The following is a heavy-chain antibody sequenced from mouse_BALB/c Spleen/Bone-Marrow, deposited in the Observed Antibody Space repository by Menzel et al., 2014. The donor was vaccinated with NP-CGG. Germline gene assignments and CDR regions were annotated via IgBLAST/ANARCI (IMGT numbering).Heavy chain of an antibody. CDR2: INPSTGYT. CDR3: ARRDGSRDAVAY. CDR1: GYTFTNYW. Sequence: VQLKDSGAELAKPGASVKTPCQASGYTFTNYWMHWVKQRPGQGLEWIGYINPSTGYTEYNQKFKDKATLTADKSYSTAYMQLSSLTSEDAAVYYCARRDGSRDAVAYWGQGTMAKVSA. J-gene: IGHJ3*01. V-gene: IGHV1-7*01. D-gene: IGHD1-1*01.